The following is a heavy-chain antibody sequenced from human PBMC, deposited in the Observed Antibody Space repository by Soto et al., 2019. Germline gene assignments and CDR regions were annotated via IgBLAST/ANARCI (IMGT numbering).Heavy chain of an antibody. V-gene: IGHV3-53*01. CDR2: IDSGGTT. CDR1: GFTVSSKY. CDR3: ASSPRYYYYGMDV. J-gene: IGHJ6*02. Sequence: PGGSLRLSCAASGFTVSSKYMSWVHQAPGKGLEWVSVIDSGGTTYYADSVKGRSTISRDNSENKLYFQMNSLRAEDTAVYYCASSPRYYYYGMDVWGQGTTVTVSS.